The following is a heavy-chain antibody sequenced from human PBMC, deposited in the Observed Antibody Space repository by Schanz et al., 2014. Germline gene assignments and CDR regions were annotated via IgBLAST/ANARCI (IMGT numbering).Heavy chain of an antibody. CDR2: INPNSGTT. V-gene: IGHV1-2*04. CDR3: ARGGYSSGWYDRDIARFDY. D-gene: IGHD6-19*01. CDR1: GYTFTNFF. Sequence: QVHLVQSGAEVHKPGASLKISCKASGYTFTNFFLHWVRQAPGQGLEWMGWINPNSGTTNYAQKCQGWVTMTRDTSISTAYMELRSLRSDDTAVYYCARGGYSSGWYDRDIARFDYWGQGTLVTVSS. J-gene: IGHJ4*02.